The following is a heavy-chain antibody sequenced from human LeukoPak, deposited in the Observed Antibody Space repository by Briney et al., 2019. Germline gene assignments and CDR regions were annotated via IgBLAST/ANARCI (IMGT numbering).Heavy chain of an antibody. J-gene: IGHJ5*02. CDR3: ARFVDTATT. CDR1: GNTFTTYG. CDR2: ISTYSGNT. Sequence: ASVKVSCKASGNTFTTYGISWVRQAPGQGLEWMGWISTYSGNTNLAQNLQGRVTMTTDTSTSTAYMELRSLRSDDTAVYYCARFVDTATTWGQGTLVTVSS. D-gene: IGHD5-18*01. V-gene: IGHV1-18*01.